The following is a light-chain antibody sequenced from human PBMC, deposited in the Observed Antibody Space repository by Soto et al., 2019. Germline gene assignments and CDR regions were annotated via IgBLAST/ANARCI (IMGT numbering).Light chain of an antibody. CDR1: ESIRTW. Sequence: EIQKTQAPCGRCASVSERVTITCLASESIRTWLAWYQHKPGKAPKFLIYAASSLQSGVPSRFSGSGSGTDLTLTISSLQPEDFATYYCQHTSSPPRPFGQGTKVAIK. J-gene: IGKJ1*01. V-gene: IGKV1-39*01. CDR3: QHTSSPPRP. CDR2: AAS.